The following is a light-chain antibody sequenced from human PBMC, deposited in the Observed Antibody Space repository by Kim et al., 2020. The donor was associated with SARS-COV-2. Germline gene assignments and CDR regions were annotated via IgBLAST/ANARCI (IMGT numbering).Light chain of an antibody. CDR1: KLRDKY. V-gene: IGLV3-1*01. Sequence: VSPRQTASITCSRDKLRDKYACWYQQKPGQSPVLVIYQDSKRPSGIPQRFSGSNSGNTATLTISGTQAMDEADYYCQAWDSNTGVFGGGTQLTVL. CDR3: QAWDSNTGV. CDR2: QDS. J-gene: IGLJ2*01.